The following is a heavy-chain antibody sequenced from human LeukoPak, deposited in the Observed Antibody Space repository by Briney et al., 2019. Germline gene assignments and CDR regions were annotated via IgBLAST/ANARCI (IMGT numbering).Heavy chain of an antibody. CDR3: ARDAGRHLSYYDYVWGSYRYVDNWFDP. Sequence: PSETLSLTCTVSGGSISSYYWSWIRQPPGKGLEWIGYIYYSGSTNYNPSLKSRVTISVDTSKNQFSLKLSSVTAADTAVYYCARDAGRHLSYYDYVWGSYRYVDNWFDPWGQGTLVTVSS. D-gene: IGHD3-16*02. CDR1: GGSISSYY. CDR2: IYYSGST. J-gene: IGHJ5*02. V-gene: IGHV4-59*01.